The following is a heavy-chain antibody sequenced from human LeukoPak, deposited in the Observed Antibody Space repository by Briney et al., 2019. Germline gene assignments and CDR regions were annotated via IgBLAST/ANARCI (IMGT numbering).Heavy chain of an antibody. V-gene: IGHV1-18*01. D-gene: IGHD1-26*01. J-gene: IGHJ4*02. Sequence: ASARVACKASGYTCTSYGISCVRQAPGQGLEWMGWISAYNGNTNYAQKLQGRVTMTTDTSTSTAYMELRSLRSDDTAVYYCASSGSYLGYFDYWGQGTLVTVSS. CDR3: ASSGSYLGYFDY. CDR1: GYTCTSYG. CDR2: ISAYNGNT.